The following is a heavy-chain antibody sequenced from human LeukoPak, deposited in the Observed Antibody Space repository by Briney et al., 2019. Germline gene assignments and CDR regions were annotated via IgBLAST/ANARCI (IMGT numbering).Heavy chain of an antibody. CDR2: ISGSGGST. V-gene: IGHV3-23*01. CDR3: AKDRYSGYAYFDY. CDR1: GFTFSSYA. Sequence: GGSLRLPCAASGFTFSSYAMSWVRQAPGEGLEWVSAISGSGGSTYYADSVKGRFTISRDNSKNTLYLQMNSLRAEDTAVYYCAKDRYSGYAYFDYWGQGTLVTVSS. D-gene: IGHD5-12*01. J-gene: IGHJ4*02.